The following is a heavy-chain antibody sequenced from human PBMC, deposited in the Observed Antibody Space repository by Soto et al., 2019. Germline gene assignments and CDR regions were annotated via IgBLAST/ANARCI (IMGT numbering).Heavy chain of an antibody. CDR2: IYYSGST. D-gene: IGHD3-10*01. V-gene: IGHV4-59*01. Sequence: SETLSLTCTVSGGSISSYYWSWIRQPPGKGLEWIGYIYYSGSTNYNPSLKSRVTISVDTSKNQFSLKLSSVTAADTAVYYCARVPRGNYGYPSYFVYWGQGPLVTVSS. CDR1: GGSISSYY. J-gene: IGHJ4*02. CDR3: ARVPRGNYGYPSYFVY.